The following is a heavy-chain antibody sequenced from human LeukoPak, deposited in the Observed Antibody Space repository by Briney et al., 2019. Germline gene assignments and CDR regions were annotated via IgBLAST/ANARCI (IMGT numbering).Heavy chain of an antibody. CDR2: ICRNRGRR. V-gene: IGHV3-9*01. CDR1: GFTFDEAA. Sequence: PGRSLRVSCAASGFTFDEAAIHGVPPSPGESLEWVSAICRNRGRRSYAESVRGGFTTSRDNTKSSLYLQMNSLRAEDTALYYSGKGSVYYSSTRWYDFDYWGQETLVSVS. D-gene: IGHD2-2*01. J-gene: IGHJ4*02. CDR3: GKGSVYYSSTRWYDFDY.